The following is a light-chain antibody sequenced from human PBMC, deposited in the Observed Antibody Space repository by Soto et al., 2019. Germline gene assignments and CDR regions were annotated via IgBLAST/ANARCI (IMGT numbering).Light chain of an antibody. CDR1: QGVSAN. V-gene: IGKV3-15*01. J-gene: IGKJ1*01. Sequence: EILMTQSPATLPVSPGERATLSCRASQGVSANLAWYQHKPGQAPRLLIYGTSTRATGIPARFSGSGSGTHFILSISSLQSEDFAIYYCQQYSDWPRTFGQGTKVEIK. CDR2: GTS. CDR3: QQYSDWPRT.